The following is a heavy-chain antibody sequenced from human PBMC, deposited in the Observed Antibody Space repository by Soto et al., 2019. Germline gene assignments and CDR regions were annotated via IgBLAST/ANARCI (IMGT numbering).Heavy chain of an antibody. CDR2: ISSSSSTI. D-gene: IGHD6-13*01. V-gene: IGHV3-48*01. Sequence: GGSMRLSCAASGYPFSSYSVNWVRPAPGKGLEWVSYISSSSSTIYYADSVKGRFTISRDNAKNSLYLQMNSLRAEDTAVYYCARHPERIAQIGWFDPWGQGTLVTVSS. J-gene: IGHJ5*02. CDR3: ARHPERIAQIGWFDP. CDR1: GYPFSSYS.